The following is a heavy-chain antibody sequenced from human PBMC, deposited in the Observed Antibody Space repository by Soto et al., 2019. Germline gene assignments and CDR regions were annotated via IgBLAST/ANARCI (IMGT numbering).Heavy chain of an antibody. Sequence: QVQLQESGPGLVKPSETLSLTCTVSGGSISSYYWSWIRQPPGKGLEWIGYIYYSGSTNYNPSLKSRVTISVDTSKNQFSLKLSSVTAADTAVYYCARDLGSSGWPDAFDIWGQGTMVTVSS. CDR1: GGSISSYY. CDR2: IYYSGST. V-gene: IGHV4-59*01. J-gene: IGHJ3*02. D-gene: IGHD6-19*01. CDR3: ARDLGSSGWPDAFDI.